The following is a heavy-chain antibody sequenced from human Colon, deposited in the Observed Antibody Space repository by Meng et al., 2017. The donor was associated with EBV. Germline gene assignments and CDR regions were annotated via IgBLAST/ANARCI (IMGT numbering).Heavy chain of an antibody. J-gene: IGHJ5*02. CDR2: IYHNGQT. CDR3: ARDGGVTHIP. Sequence: QVRRPGSGAGLVKPSGTLSLTCAVSGTSISTSNWWSWIRQSPGEGLEWIGAIYHNGQTNYNPSLKSRVSMSVDESKNEFSLNLKSVTAADTAVYYCARDGGVTHIPWGQGVLVTVSS. CDR1: GTSISTSNW. D-gene: IGHD2-8*02. V-gene: IGHV4-4*02.